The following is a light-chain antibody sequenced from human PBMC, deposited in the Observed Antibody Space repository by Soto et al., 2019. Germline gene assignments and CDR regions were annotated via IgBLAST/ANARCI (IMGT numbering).Light chain of an antibody. CDR1: QSVSGN. Sequence: EIVMTQSPATLSVSPGERATLSCRASQSVSGNLAWYQQRPGQAPRLLIYGASTRATGIPARFSGSGSGTEFTLTISSRESEDFAVYYCQQYNNWPPLTFGGGTKVEIK. CDR2: GAS. V-gene: IGKV3-15*01. J-gene: IGKJ4*01. CDR3: QQYNNWPPLT.